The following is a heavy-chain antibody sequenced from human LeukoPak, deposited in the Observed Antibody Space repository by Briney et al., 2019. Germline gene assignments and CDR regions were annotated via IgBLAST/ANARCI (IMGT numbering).Heavy chain of an antibody. D-gene: IGHD4-17*01. CDR3: ARQHTVTTMGDWFDP. CDR2: ISASNGDT. CDR1: GYTFTTYG. J-gene: IGHJ5*02. V-gene: IGHV1-18*01. Sequence: APVKVSCKASGYTFTTYGISWVRQAPGQGLEWMGWISASNGDTNYAQNLQGRVTMTTDTSTSTAYMELRSLKSDDTAVYYCARQHTVTTMGDWFDPWGQGTLVTVSS.